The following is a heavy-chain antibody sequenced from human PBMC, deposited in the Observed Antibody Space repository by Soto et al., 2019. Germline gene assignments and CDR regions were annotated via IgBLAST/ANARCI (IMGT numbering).Heavy chain of an antibody. Sequence: EVQLVESGGGLVKAGGSLRLSCAASGFTFSSYNMNWVRQAPGKGLEWVSSISSSSSYIYYADSVKGRFTISRDNAKNSLYLQMNSLRAEDTAVYYCARVAHFDSSGFGLWGQGTMVTVSS. CDR2: ISSSSSYI. V-gene: IGHV3-21*01. J-gene: IGHJ3*01. CDR3: ARVAHFDSSGFGL. D-gene: IGHD3-22*01. CDR1: GFTFSSYN.